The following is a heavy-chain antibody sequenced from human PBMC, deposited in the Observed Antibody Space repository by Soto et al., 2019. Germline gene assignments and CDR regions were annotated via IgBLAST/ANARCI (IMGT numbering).Heavy chain of an antibody. CDR2: IYYSGST. Sequence: PSETLSLTCTVSGGSISSSSYYWGWIRQPPGKGLEWIGSIYYSGSTYYNPSLKSRVTISVDTSKNQFSLKLSSVTAADTAVYYCARHYYYYYFDYWGQGTLVTVSS. J-gene: IGHJ4*02. CDR1: GGSISSSSYY. V-gene: IGHV4-39*01. CDR3: ARHYYYYYFDY. D-gene: IGHD3-22*01.